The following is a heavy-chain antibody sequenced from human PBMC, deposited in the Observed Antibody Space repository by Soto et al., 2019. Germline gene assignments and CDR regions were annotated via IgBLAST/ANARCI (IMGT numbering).Heavy chain of an antibody. CDR3: ASYYYDSSGYYYVPGVY. CDR1: GGSISSSSYY. J-gene: IGHJ4*02. V-gene: IGHV4-39*01. CDR2: IYYSGST. Sequence: PSETLSLTCTVSGGSISSSSYYGGWIRQPPGKGLEWIGSIYYSGSTYYNPSLKSRVTISVDTSKNQFSLKLSSVTAADTAVYYCASYYYDSSGYYYVPGVYWGQGTLVTVSS. D-gene: IGHD3-22*01.